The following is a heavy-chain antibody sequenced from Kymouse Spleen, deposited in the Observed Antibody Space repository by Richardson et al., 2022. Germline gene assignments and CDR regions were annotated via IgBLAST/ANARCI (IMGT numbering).Heavy chain of an antibody. CDR2: INHSGST. Sequence: QVQLQQWGAGLLKPSETLSLTCAVYGGSFSGYYWSWIRQPPGKGLEWIGEINHSGSTNYNPSLKSRVTISVDTSKNQFSLKLSSVTAADTAVYYCARGPLITGTTSLYFDYWGQGTLVTVSS. D-gene: IGHD1-7*01. CDR3: ARGPLITGTTSLYFDY. CDR1: GGSFSGYY. J-gene: IGHJ4*02. V-gene: IGHV4-34*01.